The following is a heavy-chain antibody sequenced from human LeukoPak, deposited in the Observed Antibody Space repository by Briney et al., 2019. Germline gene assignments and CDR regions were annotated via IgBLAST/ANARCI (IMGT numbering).Heavy chain of an antibody. Sequence: ASVKVSCKASGYTFAGYYIHWVRQAPGQGLEWMGWMYPNSGGTNYAQKFQGRVTMTRDTSTSTAYMEVRSLRSDDTAVYFCAREGDYYDSRGSFLFSWGQGTLVTVSP. V-gene: IGHV1-2*02. CDR2: MYPNSGGT. J-gene: IGHJ4*02. CDR1: GYTFAGYY. CDR3: AREGDYYDSRGSFLFS. D-gene: IGHD3-22*01.